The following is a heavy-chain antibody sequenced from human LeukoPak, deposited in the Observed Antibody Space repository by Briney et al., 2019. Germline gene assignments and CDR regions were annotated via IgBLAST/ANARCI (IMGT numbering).Heavy chain of an antibody. CDR3: ATYSSLNRREFQY. CDR1: GFTFSGYA. D-gene: IGHD3-22*01. V-gene: IGHV3-23*01. J-gene: IGHJ1*01. CDR2: ISGSGGKT. Sequence: PGGSLRLSCAASGFTFSGYAMNWVRQAPGKGLEWVSSISGSGGKTNYADSVRGRFTISRDNAKNSLYLQMNSLRAEDTAVYYCATYSSLNRREFQYWGQGTLLTVSS.